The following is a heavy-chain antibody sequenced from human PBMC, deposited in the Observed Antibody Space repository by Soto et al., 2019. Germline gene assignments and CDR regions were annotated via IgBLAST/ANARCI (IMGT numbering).Heavy chain of an antibody. CDR2: ISAGGGGT. D-gene: IGHD1-1*01. V-gene: IGHV3-23*01. CDR3: VKGVGGTYDWDYFDD. J-gene: IGHJ4*02. Sequence: PGGNLRLSCAASGFTFDSYTLNWVRQAPGKGLEWVSSISAGGGGTYYADSVKGRSTISRDNSKNTLYLQLNSLRAEDTAVFYCVKGVGGTYDWDYFDDPGQGSHVTFSS. CDR1: GFTFDSYT.